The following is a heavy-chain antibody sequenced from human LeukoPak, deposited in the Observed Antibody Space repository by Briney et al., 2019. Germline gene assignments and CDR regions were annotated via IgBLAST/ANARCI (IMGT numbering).Heavy chain of an antibody. CDR2: ISAYNGNT. D-gene: IGHD5-12*01. V-gene: IGHV1-18*01. CDR1: GYTFTSYG. J-gene: IGHJ4*02. Sequence: VASVKVSCKASGYTFTSYGISWVRQAPGQGLEWMGWISAYNGNTNYAQKLQGRVTMTTDTSTSTAYMELRSLRSDDTAVYYCARHPWLTPYSRSSSPYYFDYWGQGTLVTVSS. CDR3: ARHPWLTPYSRSSSPYYFDY.